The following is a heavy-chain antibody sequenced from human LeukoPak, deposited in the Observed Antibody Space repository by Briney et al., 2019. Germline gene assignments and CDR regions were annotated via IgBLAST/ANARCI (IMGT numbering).Heavy chain of an antibody. J-gene: IGHJ6*03. CDR1: GFTFSSYG. CDR3: AKGGHSSSWYGNYYYYMDV. V-gene: IGHV3-33*06. Sequence: PGRSLRLSCAASGFTFSSYGMHWVRQAPDKGLEWVAVIWYDGSNKYYADSVKGRFTISRDNSKNTLYLQMNSLRAEDTAVYYCAKGGHSSSWYGNYYYYMDVWGKGTTVTVSS. D-gene: IGHD6-13*01. CDR2: IWYDGSNK.